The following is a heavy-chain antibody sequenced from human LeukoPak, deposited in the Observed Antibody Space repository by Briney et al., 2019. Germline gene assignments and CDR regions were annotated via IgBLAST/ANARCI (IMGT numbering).Heavy chain of an antibody. Sequence: SVKVSCKASGGTFCSYAISWVRQAPGQGLEWMGGIIPIFGTANYAQKFQGRVTITADESTSTAYMELSSLRSEDAAVYYCASLGYCGSSSCYGYYYMDVWGKGTTVTVSS. J-gene: IGHJ6*03. CDR1: GGTFCSYA. D-gene: IGHD2-2*01. CDR3: ASLGYCGSSSCYGYYYMDV. V-gene: IGHV1-69*13. CDR2: IIPIFGTA.